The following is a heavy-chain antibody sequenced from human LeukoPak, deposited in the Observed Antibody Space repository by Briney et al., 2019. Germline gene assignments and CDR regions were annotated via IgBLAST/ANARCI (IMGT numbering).Heavy chain of an antibody. CDR2: ISASGGST. D-gene: IGHD3-10*01. V-gene: IGHV3-23*01. J-gene: IGHJ6*03. CDR1: GFTLSSYA. Sequence: GGSLRLSCAASGFTLSSYAMSWVRRAPGKGLEWVSSISASGGSTNYADSVKGRFTISRDNSKNTVYLQMNSLRAEDTAVYYCAKVMKGSERLTMIRGVIIKTAGLYYMDVWGKGTTVTVSS. CDR3: AKVMKGSERLTMIRGVIIKTAGLYYMDV.